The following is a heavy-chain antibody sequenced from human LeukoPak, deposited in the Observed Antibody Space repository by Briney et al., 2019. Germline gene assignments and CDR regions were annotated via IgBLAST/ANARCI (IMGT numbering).Heavy chain of an antibody. CDR2: INPSAGST. J-gene: IGHJ4*02. CDR1: GYTFTGYY. V-gene: IGHV1-46*01. CDR3: ARDRAAAADY. Sequence: ASVKVSCKASGYTFTGYYMHWVRQAPGQGLEWMGIINPSAGSTSYAQKFQGRVTMTRDTSTSTVYMELSSLRSEDTAVYYCARDRAAAADYWGQGTLVTVSS. D-gene: IGHD6-13*01.